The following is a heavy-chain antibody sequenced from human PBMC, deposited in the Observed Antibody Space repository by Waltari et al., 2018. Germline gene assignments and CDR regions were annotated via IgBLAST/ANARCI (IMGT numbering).Heavy chain of an antibody. V-gene: IGHV1-69*04. Sequence: QVQLVQSGAEVKKPGSSVKVSCQASGGTFSSYAISWVRQAPGQGLEWMGGIIPILGIANYAQKFQGRVTITADESTSTAYMELSSLRSEDTAVYYCAGGDYYDSSGSQARTFFDYWGQGTLVTVSS. J-gene: IGHJ4*02. CDR2: IIPILGIA. CDR3: AGGDYYDSSGSQARTFFDY. CDR1: GGTFSSYA. D-gene: IGHD3-22*01.